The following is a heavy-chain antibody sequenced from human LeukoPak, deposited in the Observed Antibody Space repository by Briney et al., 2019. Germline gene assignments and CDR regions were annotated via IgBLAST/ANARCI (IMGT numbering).Heavy chain of an antibody. CDR2: IYYSGST. CDR3: ARDSTDYGDYWGLGMDV. D-gene: IGHD4-17*01. J-gene: IGHJ6*04. V-gene: IGHV4-31*03. Sequence: SQTLSLTCTVSGGSISSGGYYWSWIRQHPGKGLEWIGYIYYSGSTYYNPSLKSRVTISVDTSKNQFSLKLSSVTAADTAVYYCARDSTDYGDYWGLGMDVWGKGTTVTVSS. CDR1: GGSISSGGYY.